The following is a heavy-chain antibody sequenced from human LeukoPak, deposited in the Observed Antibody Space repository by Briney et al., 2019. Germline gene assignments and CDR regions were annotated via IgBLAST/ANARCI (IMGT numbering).Heavy chain of an antibody. Sequence: SQTLSLTCAISGDSVSSNSATWNWIRQSPSRGLEWLGRTYYRSKWYRDYAVSVKSRITINPDTSKNQFSLQLNPVTPEDTAVYYCTRVIAGDNAFDIWGQGTMVTVSS. CDR1: GDSVSSNSAT. CDR3: TRVIAGDNAFDI. V-gene: IGHV6-1*01. D-gene: IGHD6-13*01. J-gene: IGHJ3*02. CDR2: TYYRSKWYR.